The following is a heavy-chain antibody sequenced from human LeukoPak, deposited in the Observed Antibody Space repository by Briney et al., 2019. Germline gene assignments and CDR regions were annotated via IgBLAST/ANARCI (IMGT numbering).Heavy chain of an antibody. J-gene: IGHJ4*02. CDR2: MYLTTDTS. CDR1: GFTFTDYF. Sequence: ASVRVSCKASGFTFTDYFIHWVRQAPGQGLEYVGVMYLTTDTSWSAQTLRHRLTMTGDTSTDTVYMELSSLTSEDTAIYYCAREEPRSYAFDYWGQGTLVAVSS. V-gene: IGHV1-46*04. CDR3: AREEPRSYAFDY.